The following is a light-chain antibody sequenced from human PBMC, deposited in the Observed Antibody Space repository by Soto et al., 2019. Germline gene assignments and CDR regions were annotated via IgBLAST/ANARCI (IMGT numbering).Light chain of an antibody. CDR2: EVS. CDR1: NGDVGGYNY. J-gene: IGLJ1*01. CDR3: GAYTSINTLV. V-gene: IGLV2-14*01. Sequence: QSALTQPASVSGSPGQSITISCTGTNGDVGGYNYVSWYQHNPGKAPKLMIYEVSNRPSGVSHRFSGSKSGNTASLTISGLQAEDEADYYCGAYTSINTLVFGTGTKVTVL.